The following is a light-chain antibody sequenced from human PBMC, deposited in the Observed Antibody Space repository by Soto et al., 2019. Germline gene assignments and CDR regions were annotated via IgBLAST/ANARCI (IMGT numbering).Light chain of an antibody. J-gene: IGLJ1*01. CDR1: SSDVGLYNY. Sequence: QSALTQPASVSGSPGQSITISCTGTSSDVGLYNYVSWYQQYPGKAPKLMIFEVGNRPSGVSNRFSGSKSGNTASLTISGLQAEDEADYYCISYTTSSTSYVFGTGTKLTVL. CDR2: EVG. V-gene: IGLV2-14*01. CDR3: ISYTTSSTSYV.